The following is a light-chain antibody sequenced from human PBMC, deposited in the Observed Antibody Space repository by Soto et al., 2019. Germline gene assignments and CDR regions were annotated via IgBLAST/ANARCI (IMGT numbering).Light chain of an antibody. CDR3: QQYNNCGT. V-gene: IGKV3-15*01. J-gene: IGKJ1*01. CDR2: GAS. CDR1: QSVSSN. Sequence: EIVMTQSPATLSVSPGERATLSCRASQSVSSNLAWYQQKPGQAPRLLIYGASTRATGIPARFSGSGSGTEFTLTISSLQSEDFAVYYCQQYNNCGTFGQGTKVEIK.